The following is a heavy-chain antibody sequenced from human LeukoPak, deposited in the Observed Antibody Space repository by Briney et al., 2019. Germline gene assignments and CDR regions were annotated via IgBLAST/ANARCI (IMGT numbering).Heavy chain of an antibody. D-gene: IGHD3-16*01. CDR2: IKEDGSEK. V-gene: IGHV3-7*01. CDR3: VRDYVWESHRQFDY. Sequence: GGSLRLSCAASGFTFSSYAMSWVRQAPGKGLEWVANIKEDGSEKKYVDSVKGRFTVSRDNVKNALFMQMNSLKVEDTAVYYCVRDYVWESHRQFDYWGQGTMVTVSS. J-gene: IGHJ4*02. CDR1: GFTFSSYA.